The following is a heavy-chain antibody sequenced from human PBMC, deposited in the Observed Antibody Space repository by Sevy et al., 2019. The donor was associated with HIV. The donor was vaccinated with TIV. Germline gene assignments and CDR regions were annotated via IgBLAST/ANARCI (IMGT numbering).Heavy chain of an antibody. CDR1: GFTFGDYG. CDR2: IRSKPYGGAT. CDR3: SRVPPPRLCSSASCYEGDYYYYGMDV. D-gene: IGHD2-2*01. Sequence: GGSLRLSCTTSGFTFGDYGMSWFRQAPGKGLEWIGFIRSKPYGGATEYAASVKGRFTISRDDCKSIASLQMSSLKTEDTAVYYCSRVPPPRLCSSASCYEGDYYYYGMDVWGQGTTVTVSS. J-gene: IGHJ6*02. V-gene: IGHV3-49*03.